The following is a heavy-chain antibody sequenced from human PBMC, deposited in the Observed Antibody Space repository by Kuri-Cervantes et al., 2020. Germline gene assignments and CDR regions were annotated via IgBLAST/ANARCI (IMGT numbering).Heavy chain of an antibody. Sequence: GESLKISCAASGFTFDDYGMNWVRQAPGKGLEWVSGINWNGGSTGYADSVKGRFTISRDNAKNSLSLQMNSLRAEDTAMYHCARDEVKLGAFDIWGQGTMVTVSS. J-gene: IGHJ3*02. CDR1: GFTFDDYG. D-gene: IGHD6-13*01. CDR2: INWNGGST. V-gene: IGHV3-20*01. CDR3: ARDEVKLGAFDI.